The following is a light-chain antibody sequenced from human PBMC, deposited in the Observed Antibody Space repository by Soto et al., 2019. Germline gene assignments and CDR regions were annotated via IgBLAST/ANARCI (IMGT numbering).Light chain of an antibody. CDR1: QSVLYSPNNKNY. CDR2: WAS. J-gene: IGKJ4*01. CDR3: QQYYGPPFT. Sequence: DIVMTQSPDSLAVSLGETATINCKSSQSVLYSPNNKNYLAWYQQKPGQPPKLLIYWASTRDSGVPDRFGGSGSGTDFTLTISSLQAEDVAVYYCQQYYGPPFTFGGGTRVEIK. V-gene: IGKV4-1*01.